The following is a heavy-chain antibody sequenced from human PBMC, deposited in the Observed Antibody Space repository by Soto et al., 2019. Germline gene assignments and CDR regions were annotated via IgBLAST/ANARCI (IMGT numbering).Heavy chain of an antibody. CDR2: ISGSGGST. J-gene: IGHJ4*02. CDR3: AKDRPVPGLKYSGYDLYYFDY. D-gene: IGHD5-12*01. Sequence: GGSLRLSCAASGFTFSSYAMSWVRQAPGKGLEWVSAISGSGGSTYYADSVKGRFTISRDNSKNTLYLQMNSLRAEDTAVYYCAKDRPVPGLKYSGYDLYYFDYWGQGTLVTVSS. CDR1: GFTFSSYA. V-gene: IGHV3-23*01.